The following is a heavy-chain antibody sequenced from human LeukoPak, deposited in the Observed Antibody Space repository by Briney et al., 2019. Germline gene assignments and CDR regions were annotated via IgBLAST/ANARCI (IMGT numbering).Heavy chain of an antibody. J-gene: IGHJ5*02. Sequence: DPEDGETIYAQKFQGRVTMTEDTSTDTAYMELSSLRSEDTAVYYCATSGSIAAAGTDWFDPWGQGTLVTVSS. CDR2: DPEDGET. D-gene: IGHD6-13*01. V-gene: IGHV1-24*01. CDR3: ATSGSIAAAGTDWFDP.